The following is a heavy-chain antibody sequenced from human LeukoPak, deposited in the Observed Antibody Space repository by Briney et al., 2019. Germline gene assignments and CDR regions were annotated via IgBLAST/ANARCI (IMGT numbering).Heavy chain of an antibody. D-gene: IGHD7-27*01. V-gene: IGHV3-48*02. CDR2: IDTSSSTM. CDR3: AREDDSWGPNNLDL. CDR1: GFTFSSYW. Sequence: GGSLRLSCAASGFTFSSYWMNWVRQAPGKGLEWISYIDTSSSTMYYADSVMGRFTISRDNAKESLYLQMNSLRDEDTAVYYCAREDDSWGPNNLDLWGQGTMVTVSS. J-gene: IGHJ3*01.